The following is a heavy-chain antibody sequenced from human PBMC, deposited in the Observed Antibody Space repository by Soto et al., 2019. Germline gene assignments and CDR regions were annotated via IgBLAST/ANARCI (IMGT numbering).Heavy chain of an antibody. CDR3: ARVGAYDFWSGYQRAFDI. J-gene: IGHJ3*02. CDR2: INPNSGDT. Sequence: GASVKVSCKASGYTLTGYYMHWVRQAPGQGLEWMGWINPNSGDTNYAQKFQGRVTMTRDTSISTAYMELSRLRSDDTAVYYCARVGAYDFWSGYQRAFDIWGQGTMVTVSS. CDR1: GYTLTGYY. V-gene: IGHV1-2*02. D-gene: IGHD3-3*01.